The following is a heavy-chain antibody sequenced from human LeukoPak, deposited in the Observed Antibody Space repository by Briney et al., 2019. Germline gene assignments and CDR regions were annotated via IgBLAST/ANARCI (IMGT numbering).Heavy chain of an antibody. V-gene: IGHV3-30-3*01. CDR3: ARGDDSSGYFYSYFDY. CDR2: TSYDGSNK. J-gene: IGHJ4*02. Sequence: PGGSLRLSCAASGFPFSSYVMHWVRQAPGKGLEWVSFTSYDGSNKYYADYVKGRFTISRDNSKNTLDLQMNSLRTEDTAMYYCARGDDSSGYFYSYFDYWGQGTRVTVSS. D-gene: IGHD3-22*01. CDR1: GFPFSSYV.